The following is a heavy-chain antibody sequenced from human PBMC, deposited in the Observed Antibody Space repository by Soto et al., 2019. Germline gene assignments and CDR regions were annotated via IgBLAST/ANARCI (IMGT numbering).Heavy chain of an antibody. Sequence: QVQLQQWGAGLLKPSETLSLTCAVYGGSFSGYYWSWIRQPPGKGLEWIGEINHSGSTNYNPSLKSQVTISVDTSKNQFSLKLSSVTAADTAVYYCARGPYCSGGSCYYYYYGMDVWGQGTTVTVSS. CDR3: ARGPYCSGGSCYYYYYGMDV. V-gene: IGHV4-34*01. CDR2: INHSGST. CDR1: GGSFSGYY. J-gene: IGHJ6*02. D-gene: IGHD2-15*01.